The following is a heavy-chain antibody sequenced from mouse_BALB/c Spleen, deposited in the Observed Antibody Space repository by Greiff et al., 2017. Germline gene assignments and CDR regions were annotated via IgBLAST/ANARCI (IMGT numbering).Heavy chain of an antibody. Sequence: QVQLQQSGAELVRPGSSVKISCKASGYAFSSYWMNFFNQRPGQGLEWIGQIYPGDGDTNSNGKFKGKATLTADKSSSTAYMKLSSLTSEDSAVYFCARYGKISYWYFDVWGAGTTVTVSS. V-gene: IGHV1-80*01. D-gene: IGHD2-1*01. CDR3: ARYGKISYWYFDV. CDR1: GYAFSSYW. J-gene: IGHJ1*01. CDR2: IYPGDGDT.